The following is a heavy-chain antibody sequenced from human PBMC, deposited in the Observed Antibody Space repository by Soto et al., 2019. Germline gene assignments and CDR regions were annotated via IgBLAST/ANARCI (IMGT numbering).Heavy chain of an antibody. CDR1: GGSISSYY. Sequence: SETLSLTCTVSGGSISSYYWSWIRQPPGKGLEWIGYIYYSGSTNYNPSLKSRVTISVDTSKNQFSLKLSSVTAADTAVYYCARGVEYSSSPIYYYYYYMDVWGKGTTVTVSS. CDR3: ARGVEYSSSPIYYYYYYMDV. CDR2: IYYSGST. D-gene: IGHD6-6*01. J-gene: IGHJ6*03. V-gene: IGHV4-59*01.